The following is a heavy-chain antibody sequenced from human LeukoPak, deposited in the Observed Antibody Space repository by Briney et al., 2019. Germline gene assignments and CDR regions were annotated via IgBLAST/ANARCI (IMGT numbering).Heavy chain of an antibody. CDR3: ARRYCSDGSCYSVDY. CDR1: GFTFSSYW. V-gene: IGHV3-7*01. D-gene: IGHD2-15*01. J-gene: IGHJ4*02. CDR2: INKDGSEK. Sequence: PGGSLRLSCAASGFTFSSYWMSWVRQAPGKGLEWVANINKDGSEKYYVDSVRGRLTISRDNAKNSLYLQMNSLRAEDTAIYYCARRYCSDGSCYSVDYWGQGILVTVSS.